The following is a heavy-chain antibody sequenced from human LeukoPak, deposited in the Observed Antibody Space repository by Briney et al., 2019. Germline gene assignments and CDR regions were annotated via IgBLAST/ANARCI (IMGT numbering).Heavy chain of an antibody. Sequence: KPSETLSLTCAVYGGSFSGYYWSWIRQPPGRGLEWIGEINHNGSTNYNPPLKSRVTISVDTSKNQFSLKLSSVTAADTAVYYCARLSSDTATNYYYYGMDVWGQGTTVTVSS. CDR1: GGSFSGYY. V-gene: IGHV4-34*01. D-gene: IGHD5-18*01. J-gene: IGHJ6*02. CDR2: INHNGST. CDR3: ARLSSDTATNYYYYGMDV.